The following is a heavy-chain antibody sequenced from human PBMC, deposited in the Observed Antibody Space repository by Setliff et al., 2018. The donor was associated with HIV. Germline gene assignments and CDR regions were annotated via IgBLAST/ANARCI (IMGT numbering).Heavy chain of an antibody. Sequence: SQTLSLTCAISGDSVSSNSAAWNWIRQSPSRGLEWLGRTYYKSKWYNDYAVSVKSRITINPDTSKNQFSLQLSSVTPEDTAVYYCASGAVAATGHHHYYYMDVWGKGTTVTVSS. CDR3: ASGAVAATGHHHYYYMDV. CDR1: GDSVSSNSAA. CDR2: TYYKSKWYN. J-gene: IGHJ6*03. V-gene: IGHV6-1*01. D-gene: IGHD6-19*01.